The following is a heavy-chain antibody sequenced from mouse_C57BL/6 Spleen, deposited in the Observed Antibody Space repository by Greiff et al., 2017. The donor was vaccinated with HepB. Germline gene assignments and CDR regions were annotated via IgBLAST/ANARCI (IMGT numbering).Heavy chain of an antibody. Sequence: VQLQQSGPELVKPGASVKMSCKASGYTFTDYNMHWVKQSHGKSLEWIGYINPNNGGTSYNQKFKGKATLTVNKSSSTAYMEPRSLTSEDSAVYYCARSLITTVVATDGFDYWGQGTTLTVSS. D-gene: IGHD1-1*01. CDR1: GYTFTDYN. CDR2: INPNNGGT. J-gene: IGHJ2*01. V-gene: IGHV1-22*01. CDR3: ARSLITTVVATDGFDY.